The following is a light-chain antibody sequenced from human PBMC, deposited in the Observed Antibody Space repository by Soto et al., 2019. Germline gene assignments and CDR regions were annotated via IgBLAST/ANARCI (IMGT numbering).Light chain of an antibody. J-gene: IGKJ1*01. CDR2: GAS. Sequence: EIVLTPSPGTLSLSPGESATLSCRASQSVSNNYLAWYQQTPGQAPRLLIYGASSRATGIPDRLSGSGSGTDFTLTISRMEPEDFAVYYCQQYGSSGTFGQGTKVDIK. CDR3: QQYGSSGT. CDR1: QSVSNNY. V-gene: IGKV3-20*01.